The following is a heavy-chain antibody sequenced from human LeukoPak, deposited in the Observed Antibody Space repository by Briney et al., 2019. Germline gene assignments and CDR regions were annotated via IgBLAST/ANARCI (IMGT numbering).Heavy chain of an antibody. V-gene: IGHV3-64D*08. CDR3: VKDGMAVAGTAPLDY. Sequence: GGSLRLSCSASGFTFSGYAMHWVRQAPGKGLEYVSAISSSGDSTYYADSVKGRFTISRDNSKNTLYLQMSSLRPEDAAVYYCVKDGMAVAGTAPLDYWGLGILVTVSS. D-gene: IGHD6-19*01. CDR2: ISSSGDST. J-gene: IGHJ4*02. CDR1: GFTFSGYA.